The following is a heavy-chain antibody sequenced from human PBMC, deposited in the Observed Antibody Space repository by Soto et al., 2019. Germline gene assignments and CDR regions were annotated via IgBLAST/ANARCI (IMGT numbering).Heavy chain of an antibody. V-gene: IGHV4-59*01. J-gene: IGHJ4*02. D-gene: IGHD2-15*01. CDR1: GGSISSYY. CDR3: ATLECSGGSCYTFDY. Sequence: SETLSLTCTVSGGSISSYYWSWIRQPPGKGLEWIGYIYYSGSTNYNPSLKSRVTISVDTSKNQFSLKLSSVTAADTAVYYCATLECSGGSCYTFDYWGQGTLVTVSS. CDR2: IYYSGST.